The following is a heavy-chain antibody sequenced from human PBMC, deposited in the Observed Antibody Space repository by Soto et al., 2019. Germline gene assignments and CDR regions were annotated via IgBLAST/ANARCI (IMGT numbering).Heavy chain of an antibody. J-gene: IGHJ3*02. Sequence: QAKLVESGGGVVQPGRSLRLSCVGSGFTFSSYAMHWVRQAPGKGLEWVAVISYDGSDKYYADSVKGRFTISRDKTKNTLYLQRNSLRTEDTAVYYCARPPVGITMRWVAVDIWGQWTMVTVSS. CDR3: ARPPVGITMRWVAVDI. CDR1: GFTFSSYA. CDR2: ISYDGSDK. D-gene: IGHD3-22*01. V-gene: IGHV3-30-3*01.